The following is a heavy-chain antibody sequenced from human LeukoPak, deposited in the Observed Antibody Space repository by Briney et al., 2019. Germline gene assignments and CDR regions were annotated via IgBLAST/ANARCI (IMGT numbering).Heavy chain of an antibody. CDR1: GFTFSTYW. D-gene: IGHD2-15*01. CDR2: INTDGNEK. CDR3: ARDIWRSFDF. V-gene: IGHV3-7*01. Sequence: GGSLRLSCAASGFTFSTYWMSWVRQAPGKGLEWVANINTDGNEKSYVDSVKGRFTISRDNAKNSLYLQMNSLRVEDTAVYYCARDIWRSFDFRGQGSLVTVSS. J-gene: IGHJ5*01.